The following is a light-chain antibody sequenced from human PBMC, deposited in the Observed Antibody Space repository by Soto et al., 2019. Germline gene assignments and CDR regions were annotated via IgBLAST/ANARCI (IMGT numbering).Light chain of an antibody. CDR1: SSDVGTYKY. CDR2: EVS. V-gene: IGLV2-14*01. CDR3: SSYSSSSTSVV. Sequence: QSALTQPASVSGSPGQSITISCTGSSSDVGTYKYVSWYQQHPGKVPKLLIFEVSRRPSGVSHRFSGSRSGNTASLTISGLQAEDEADYYCSSYSSSSTSVVFGGGTKLTVL. J-gene: IGLJ2*01.